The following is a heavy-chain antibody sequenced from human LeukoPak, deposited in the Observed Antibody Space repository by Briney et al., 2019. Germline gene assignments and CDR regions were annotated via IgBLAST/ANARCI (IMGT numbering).Heavy chain of an antibody. CDR2: ISWNSGSI. Sequence: GGSLRLSCAASGFTFDDYAMHWVRQAPGKGLEWVSGISWNSGSIGYADSVKGRFTISRDNAKNSLYLQMNSLRAEDTAVYYCAKDRATMIVMIRTAPRGELDYWGQGSLVTVSS. CDR3: AKDRATMIVMIRTAPRGELDY. D-gene: IGHD3-22*01. J-gene: IGHJ4*02. CDR1: GFTFDDYA. V-gene: IGHV3-9*01.